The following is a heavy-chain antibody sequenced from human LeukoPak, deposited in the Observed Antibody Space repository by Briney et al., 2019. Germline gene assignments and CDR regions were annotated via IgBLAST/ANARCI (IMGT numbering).Heavy chain of an antibody. CDR1: GGSISSYY. D-gene: IGHD6-19*01. CDR2: IYYSGST. J-gene: IGHJ6*02. Sequence: SETLSLTCTVSGGSISSYYWSWIRQPPGKGLEWIGYIYYSGSTNYNPSLKSRVTISVDTSKNQFSLKLSSVTAADTAAYYCARDKREQWLVPAYYGMDVWGQGTTVTVSS. CDR3: ARDKREQWLVPAYYGMDV. V-gene: IGHV4-59*12.